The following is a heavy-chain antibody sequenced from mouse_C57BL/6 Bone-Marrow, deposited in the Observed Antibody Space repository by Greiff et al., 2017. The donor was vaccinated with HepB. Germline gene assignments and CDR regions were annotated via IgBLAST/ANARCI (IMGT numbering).Heavy chain of an antibody. D-gene: IGHD3-2*02. CDR3: ARHGGGSRPSMDY. J-gene: IGHJ4*01. V-gene: IGHV5-6*01. CDR1: GFTFSSYG. CDR2: ISSGGSYT. Sequence: EVQVVESGGDLVKPGGSLKLSCAASGFTFSSYGMSWVRQTPDKRLEWVATISSGGSYTYYPDSVKGRFTISRDNAKNTLYLQMSSLKSEDTAMYYCARHGGGSRPSMDYWGQGTSVTVSS.